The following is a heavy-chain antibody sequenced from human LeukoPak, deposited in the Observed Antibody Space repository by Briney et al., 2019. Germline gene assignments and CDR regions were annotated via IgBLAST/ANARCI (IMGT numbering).Heavy chain of an antibody. CDR1: GGTFSSYA. D-gene: IGHD6-6*01. V-gene: IGHV1-69*05. Sequence: ASVKVSCKASGGTFSSYAISWVRQAPGQGLEWMGGIIPIFGTANYAQKFQGRVTITTDESTSTAYMELSSLRSEDTAVYYCARVRSSSSGHESLYYYMDVWGKGTTVTVSS. CDR3: ARVRSSSSGHESLYYYMDV. CDR2: IIPIFGTA. J-gene: IGHJ6*03.